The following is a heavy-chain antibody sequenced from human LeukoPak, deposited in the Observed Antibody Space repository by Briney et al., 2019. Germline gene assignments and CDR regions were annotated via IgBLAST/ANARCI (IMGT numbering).Heavy chain of an antibody. J-gene: IGHJ4*02. CDR1: GGSISSYY. CDR2: IYYSGST. Sequence: SETLSLTCIVSGGSISSYYWSWIRQPPGKGLEWIGYIYYSGSTNYNPSLKSRVTISVDTSKNQFSLKLSSVTAADTAVYYCARAPGYSSSWYFDYWGQGTLVTVSS. D-gene: IGHD6-13*01. CDR3: ARAPGYSSSWYFDY. V-gene: IGHV4-59*08.